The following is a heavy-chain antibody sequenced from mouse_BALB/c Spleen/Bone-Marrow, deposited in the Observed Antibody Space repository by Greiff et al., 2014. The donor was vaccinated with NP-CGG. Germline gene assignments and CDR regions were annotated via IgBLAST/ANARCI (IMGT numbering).Heavy chain of an antibody. CDR1: GFNIKDTY. Sequence: EVQLQQSGAELVKPGASVKLSCTASGFNIKDTYMHWVKQRPEQGLEWIGRIDPANGNTKYDPKFPGKATITADTSSNTAYLQLSSLTSEDTAVYYCARYYRYYYAMDYWGQGTSVTVSS. V-gene: IGHV14-3*02. J-gene: IGHJ4*01. D-gene: IGHD1-1*01. CDR3: ARYYRYYYAMDY. CDR2: IDPANGNT.